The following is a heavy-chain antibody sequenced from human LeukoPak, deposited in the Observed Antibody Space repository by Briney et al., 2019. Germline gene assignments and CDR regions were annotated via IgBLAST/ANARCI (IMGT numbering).Heavy chain of an antibody. CDR2: KWYDGSDK. CDR3: AKPINWGGLDC. Sequence: GGSLRLSCAASGFPFSSYGMHCVRQAPGKGLEWVAVKWYDGSDKYYADSVKGRFTISRDNSKNTLYLQMYSLRAEDTAVYYCAKPINWGGLDCWGQGTLVTVSS. CDR1: GFPFSSYG. V-gene: IGHV3-30*02. J-gene: IGHJ4*02. D-gene: IGHD7-27*01.